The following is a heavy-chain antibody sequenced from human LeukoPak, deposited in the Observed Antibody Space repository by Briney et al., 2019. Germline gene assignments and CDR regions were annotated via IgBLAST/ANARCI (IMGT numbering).Heavy chain of an antibody. J-gene: IGHJ4*02. CDR2: IYPGESDT. CDR3: ASARDYYDSSGYFDY. V-gene: IGHV5-51*01. CDR1: GYRFTSYW. D-gene: IGHD3-22*01. Sequence: GESLKISCKSSGYRFTSYWIGWVRQMPGKGLEWMGIIYPGESDTRYSPSFQGQVTISADKSISTASLQWSSLKASDTAMYYCASARDYYDSSGYFDYWGQGTLVPVSS.